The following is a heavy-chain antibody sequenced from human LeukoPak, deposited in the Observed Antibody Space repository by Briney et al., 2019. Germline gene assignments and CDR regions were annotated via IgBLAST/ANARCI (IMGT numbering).Heavy chain of an antibody. D-gene: IGHD4-17*01. V-gene: IGHV3-7*01. CDR2: IKQDGSEK. Sequence: PGGSLRLSCAASGFSFSSCAMSWVRQAPGKGLEWVANIKQDGSEKYYVDSVKGRFTISRDNAKNSLYLQMNSLRAEDTAVYYCARDQEERDYGQDWFDPWGQGTLVTVSS. CDR1: GFSFSSCA. CDR3: ARDQEERDYGQDWFDP. J-gene: IGHJ5*02.